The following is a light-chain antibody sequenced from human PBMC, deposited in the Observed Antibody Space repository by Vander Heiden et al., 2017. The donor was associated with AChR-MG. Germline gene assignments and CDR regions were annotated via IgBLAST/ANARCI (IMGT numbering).Light chain of an antibody. J-gene: IGLJ1*01. V-gene: IGLV1-40*01. Sequence: QSVLTQPPSVSGAPGQRVTISCTGTSSNIGAGYDVHWYQQTPGTAPKLLIYGNYNRPSGVPDRFSGSKSGASASLAITGVQVEDEADYYCQCCDKTLSGYQVFGTGTKVSVL. CDR1: SSNIGAGYD. CDR3: QCCDKTLSGYQV. CDR2: GNY.